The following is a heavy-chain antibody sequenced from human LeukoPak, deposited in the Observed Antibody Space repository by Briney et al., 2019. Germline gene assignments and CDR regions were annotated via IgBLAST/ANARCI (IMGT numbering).Heavy chain of an antibody. D-gene: IGHD6-6*01. CDR3: TREYSSSSGRAFDI. CDR1: GFTFDDYA. J-gene: IGHJ3*02. Sequence: GGSLRLSCAASGFTFDDYAMHWVRQAPGKGLEWVSGISWNSGSIGYADSVKGRFTISRDNAKNSLYLQMNSLRAEDTAFYYCTREYSSSSGRAFDIWGQGTMVTVSS. V-gene: IGHV3-9*01. CDR2: ISWNSGSI.